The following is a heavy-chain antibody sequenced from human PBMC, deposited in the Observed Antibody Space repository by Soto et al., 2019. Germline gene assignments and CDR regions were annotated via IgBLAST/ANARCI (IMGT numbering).Heavy chain of an antibody. Sequence: PGGSLILSCAASGFTFSSYSMHWVRQAPGKGLEYVSAISGNGGSTYYANSVKGRFTISRDNSKNTLYLQMGSLRAEDMAVYYCARRGYGLYFDYWGQGTLVTVSS. CDR1: GFTFSSYS. CDR2: ISGNGGST. CDR3: ARRGYGLYFDY. D-gene: IGHD3-10*01. J-gene: IGHJ4*02. V-gene: IGHV3-64*01.